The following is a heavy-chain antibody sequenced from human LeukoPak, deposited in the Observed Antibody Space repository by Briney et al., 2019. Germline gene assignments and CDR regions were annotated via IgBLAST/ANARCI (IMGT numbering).Heavy chain of an antibody. CDR3: ARVARGGTIKGWFDP. V-gene: IGHV4-30-2*01. CDR1: GGSISSGGYY. J-gene: IGHJ5*02. D-gene: IGHD1-1*01. CDR2: IYHSGST. Sequence: SETLSLTCTVSGGSISSGGYYWSWIRQPPGKGLEWIGYIYHSGSTYYNPSLKSRVTISVDRSKNQFSLKLSSVTAADTAVYYCARVARGGTIKGWFDPWGQGTLVTVSS.